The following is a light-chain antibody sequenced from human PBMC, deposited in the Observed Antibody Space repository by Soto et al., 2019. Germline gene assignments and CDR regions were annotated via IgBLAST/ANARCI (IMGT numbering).Light chain of an antibody. CDR2: EVS. CDR3: SSTSPDF. CDR1: SCGIREYNY. Sequence: QSALTQPAYVSGSPGQSITISCTGTSCGIREYNYVSWYQQLPGNAHKLIMYEVSNRPSGISNRVSGSKSGNTASLTISGLQAEDGGDYYCSSTSPDFFGTGTK. V-gene: IGLV2-14*01. J-gene: IGLJ1*01.